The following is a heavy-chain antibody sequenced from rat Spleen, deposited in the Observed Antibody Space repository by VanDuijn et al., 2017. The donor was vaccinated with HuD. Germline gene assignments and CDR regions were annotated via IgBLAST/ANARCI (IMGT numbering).Heavy chain of an antibody. V-gene: IGHV5S23*01. Sequence: EVQLVESGGGLVQPGRSLKLSCAASGFTYNDYAMAWVRQAPAKGLEWVASISYAGDNTNYRDSVKGRFTLSRDNEKSTLYLQRDSLRSEDTATYYCARHDYYDGYYDVMDAWGQGASVTVSS. CDR3: ARHDYYDGYYDVMDA. CDR2: ISYAGDNT. CDR1: GFTYNDYA. D-gene: IGHD1-12*03. J-gene: IGHJ4*01.